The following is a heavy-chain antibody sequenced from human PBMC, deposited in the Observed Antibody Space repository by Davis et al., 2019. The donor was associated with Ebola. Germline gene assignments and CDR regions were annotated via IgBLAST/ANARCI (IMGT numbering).Heavy chain of an antibody. CDR1: GFTFSSYA. Sequence: GGSLRLSCAASGFTFSSYAMSWVRQAPGKGLEWVSAISGSGGSTYYADSVKGRFTISRDNSKNTLYLQMNSLRAEDTAVYYCAKGPKAWADRFLEWLLDSGYGMDVWGQGTTVTVSS. D-gene: IGHD3-3*01. CDR2: ISGSGGST. CDR3: AKGPKAWADRFLEWLLDSGYGMDV. V-gene: IGHV3-23*01. J-gene: IGHJ6*02.